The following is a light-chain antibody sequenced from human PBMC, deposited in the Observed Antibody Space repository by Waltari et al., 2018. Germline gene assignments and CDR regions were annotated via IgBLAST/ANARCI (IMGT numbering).Light chain of an antibody. CDR3: LQVNSYPRT. Sequence: DIQMTQSPSSLSASVGDRVTITCRAIQVIRNDLAWYQQKPGKAPKRLIYAASSLQSGVPARFSGSGSGTEFTLTISSLQPEDFATYYCLQVNSYPRTFGQGTKLDIK. J-gene: IGKJ2*01. V-gene: IGKV1-17*01. CDR1: QVIRND. CDR2: AAS.